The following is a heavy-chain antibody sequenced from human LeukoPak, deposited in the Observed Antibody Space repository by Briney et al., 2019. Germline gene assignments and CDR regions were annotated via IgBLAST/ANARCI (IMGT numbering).Heavy chain of an antibody. CDR3: VRRAVAENFFDY. D-gene: IGHD6-19*01. CDR1: GFPFSSYW. J-gene: IGHJ4*02. CDR2: IKQDGSKK. Sequence: GGSLRLSCVASGFPFSSYWMTWVRQAPGKGLEWVANIKQDGSKKSYVDSVKGRFTISRDNAKNSLYLQMNSLRAEDTAIYFCVRRAVAENFFDYWGQGTLVTVSS. V-gene: IGHV3-7*01.